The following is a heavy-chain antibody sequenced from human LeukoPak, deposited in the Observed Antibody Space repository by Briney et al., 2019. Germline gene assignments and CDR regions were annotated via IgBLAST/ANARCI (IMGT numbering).Heavy chain of an antibody. Sequence: PSQTLSLTCAISGGSVSSYSAGWNWIRQSPSRGLEWLGRTYYRSKWYNEYALSVRSRITISPDTSKNQVSLQLNSVTPDDTAFYYCGRDIGAAIGHWGQGTLVTVSS. D-gene: IGHD6-13*01. CDR1: GGSVSSYSAG. J-gene: IGHJ4*02. V-gene: IGHV6-1*01. CDR2: TYYRSKWYN. CDR3: GRDIGAAIGH.